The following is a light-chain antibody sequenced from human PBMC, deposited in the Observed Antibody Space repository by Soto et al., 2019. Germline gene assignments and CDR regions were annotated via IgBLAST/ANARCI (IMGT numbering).Light chain of an antibody. CDR2: SVS. CDR3: QQANGFPVA. CDR1: QVVSGW. V-gene: IGKV1-12*01. J-gene: IGKJ4*01. Sequence: DIQMTQSPSSVSASVGDRVTITCRASQVVSGWLAWYQQKPGKAPKLLIYSVSSLQSGVPARFSGSGSGIDFALTISSLQPDDFATYYCQQANGFPVAFGGGTRVEIK.